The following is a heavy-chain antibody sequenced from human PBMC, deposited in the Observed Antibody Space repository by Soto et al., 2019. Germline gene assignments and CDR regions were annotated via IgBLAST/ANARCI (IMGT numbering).Heavy chain of an antibody. V-gene: IGHV3-23*01. Sequence: EVQLLESGGGLVQPGGSLRLSCAASGFTFSSYAMSWVRQAPGKGLEWVSAISGSGGSTYYADSVKGRFTISRDNSKNTLYLQMNSLRAEDTAVYYCAKDLRYCSGGSCYSRSEYFQHWGQGTLVTVSS. D-gene: IGHD2-15*01. CDR2: ISGSGGST. CDR3: AKDLRYCSGGSCYSRSEYFQH. CDR1: GFTFSSYA. J-gene: IGHJ1*01.